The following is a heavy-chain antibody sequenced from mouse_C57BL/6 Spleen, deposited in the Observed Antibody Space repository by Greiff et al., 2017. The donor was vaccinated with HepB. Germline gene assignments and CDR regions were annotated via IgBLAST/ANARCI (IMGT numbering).Heavy chain of an antibody. CDR1: GFSLTSYG. V-gene: IGHV2-2*01. J-gene: IGHJ4*01. CDR2: IWSGGST. Sequence: QVQLQQSGPGLVQPSQSLSITCTVSGFSLTSYGVHWVRQSPGKGLEWLGVIWSGGSTDYNAAFISRLSISKDNSKSKVFFKMHSLQADDTAIYYCACYSNPSYSAIDYWGQGTSVTVSS. D-gene: IGHD2-5*01. CDR3: ACYSNPSYSAIDY.